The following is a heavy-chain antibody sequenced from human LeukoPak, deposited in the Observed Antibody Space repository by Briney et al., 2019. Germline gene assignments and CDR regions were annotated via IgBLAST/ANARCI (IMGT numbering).Heavy chain of an antibody. CDR2: IYYSGST. D-gene: IGHD3-3*01. V-gene: IGHV4-61*01. J-gene: IGHJ5*02. CDR1: GGSISSGSYS. Sequence: SETLSLTCTVSGGSISSGSYSWGWIRQPPGKGLEWIGYIYYSGSTNYNPSLKSRVTISVDTSKNQFSLKLSSVTAADTAVYYCARGDYDFWSGSRFDPWGQGTLVTVSS. CDR3: ARGDYDFWSGSRFDP.